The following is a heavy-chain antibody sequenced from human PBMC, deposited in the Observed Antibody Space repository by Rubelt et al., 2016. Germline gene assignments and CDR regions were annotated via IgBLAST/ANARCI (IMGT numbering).Heavy chain of an antibody. V-gene: IGHV1-69*01. Sequence: QVQLVQSGAEVKKPGSSVKVSCKASGGTFSSYAISWVRQAPGQGLEWLGGIITIFGTANYAQKFQGRVTSTADESTSRAYMELSSLGSEDTAVYYCATGGDFGVVIPNWFDPWGQGTLVTVSS. CDR3: ATGGDFGVVIPNWFDP. J-gene: IGHJ5*02. D-gene: IGHD3-3*01. CDR2: IITIFGTA. CDR1: GGTFSSYA.